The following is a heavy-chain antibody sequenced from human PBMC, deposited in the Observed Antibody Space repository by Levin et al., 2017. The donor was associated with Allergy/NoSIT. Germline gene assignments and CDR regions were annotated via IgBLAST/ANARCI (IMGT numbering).Heavy chain of an antibody. D-gene: IGHD1-26*01. CDR3: ARGAGASGSYRRLDY. CDR1: GFTVSSNY. V-gene: IGHV3-53*01. CDR2: IYSGGST. Sequence: GGSLRLSCAASGFTVSSNYMSWVRQAPGKGLEWVSVIYSGGSTYYADSVKGRFTIFRDNSKNTLYLQMNSLRGDDTAVYYCARGAGASGSYRRLDYWGQGTLVTVSS. J-gene: IGHJ4*02.